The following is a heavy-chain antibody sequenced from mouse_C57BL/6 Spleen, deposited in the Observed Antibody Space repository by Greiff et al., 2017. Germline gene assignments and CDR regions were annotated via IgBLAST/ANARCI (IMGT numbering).Heavy chain of an antibody. CDR2: INPSSGYT. D-gene: IGHD2-5*01. CDR1: GYTFTSYW. Sequence: VQLQQSGAELAKPGASVKLSCKASGYTFTSYWMHWVKQRPGQGLEWIGYINPSSGYTKYNQKFKDKATLTADKSSSTAYMQLSSLTYEDSAVYYCAPSYYSNHWYFDVWGTGTTVTVSS. J-gene: IGHJ1*03. V-gene: IGHV1-7*01. CDR3: APSYYSNHWYFDV.